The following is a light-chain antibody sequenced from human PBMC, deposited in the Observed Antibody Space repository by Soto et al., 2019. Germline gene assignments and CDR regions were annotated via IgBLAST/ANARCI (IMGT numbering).Light chain of an antibody. V-gene: IGKV3-11*01. CDR1: QTFSSH. CDR3: QERSTWPPVIT. CDR2: DAS. J-gene: IGKJ5*01. Sequence: EIVLTQSPATLSLSPGERATLSCRASQTFSSHLAWYQQKPGQAPRLLIYDASKRATGIPARFSGRGSGTDFTLTISSLEPEDFAVYYCQERSTWPPVITFGQGTRREIK.